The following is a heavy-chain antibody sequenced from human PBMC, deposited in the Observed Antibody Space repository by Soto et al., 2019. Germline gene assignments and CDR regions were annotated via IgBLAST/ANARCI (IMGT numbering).Heavy chain of an antibody. CDR3: ARQGYCSTTACYTVDY. J-gene: IGHJ4*02. V-gene: IGHV5-51*01. CDR1: GYSFTSYW. D-gene: IGHD2-2*02. Sequence: GESLKISFKGSGYSFTSYWIGWVRQMPGKGLEWMGIIYPGDSHTKYSPSFQGQVTISADKSISTAYLQWSGLKASDTAIYYCARQGYCSTTACYTVDYWGQGTLVTVSS. CDR2: IYPGDSHT.